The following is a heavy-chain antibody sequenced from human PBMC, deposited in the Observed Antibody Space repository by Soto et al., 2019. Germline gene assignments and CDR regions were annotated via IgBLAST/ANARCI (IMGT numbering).Heavy chain of an antibody. CDR2: IYYSGST. Sequence: SETLSLTCTVSGGSISSYYWSWIRQPPGKGLEWIGYIYYSGSTNYNPSLKSRVTISVDTSKNQFSLKLSSVTAADTAVYYCARVLSPSGYYFDYWGQGTLVTVS. V-gene: IGHV4-59*01. CDR1: GGSISSYY. CDR3: ARVLSPSGYYFDY. J-gene: IGHJ4*02. D-gene: IGHD3-9*01.